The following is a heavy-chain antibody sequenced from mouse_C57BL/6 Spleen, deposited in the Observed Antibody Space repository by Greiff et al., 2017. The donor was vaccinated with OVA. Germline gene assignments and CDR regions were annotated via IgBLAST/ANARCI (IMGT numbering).Heavy chain of an antibody. D-gene: IGHD1-1*01. CDR1: GYAFSSSW. Sequence: VQGVESGPELVKPGASVKISCKASGYAFSSSWMNWVKQRPGKGLEWIGRIYPGDGDTNYNGKFKGKATLTADKSSSTAYMQLSSLTSEDSAVYFCARDYYGSSYEVYFDYWGQGTTLTVSS. J-gene: IGHJ2*01. CDR2: IYPGDGDT. V-gene: IGHV1-82*01. CDR3: ARDYYGSSYEVYFDY.